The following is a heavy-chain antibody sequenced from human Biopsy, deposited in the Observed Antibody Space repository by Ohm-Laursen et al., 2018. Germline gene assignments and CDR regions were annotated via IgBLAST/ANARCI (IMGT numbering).Heavy chain of an antibody. Sequence: SDTLSLTCTVSGDSLTSGPENWSWIRQSPGQGLEYIGFIYSGGNTNYNPSLKSRVTISVDTSKDQFSLKLSSVTAADTAVYFCARGSSYGYDFDYWGQGTLVAVSS. CDR1: GDSLTSGPEN. D-gene: IGHD5-18*01. CDR2: IYSGGNT. V-gene: IGHV4-61*01. CDR3: ARGSSYGYDFDY. J-gene: IGHJ4*02.